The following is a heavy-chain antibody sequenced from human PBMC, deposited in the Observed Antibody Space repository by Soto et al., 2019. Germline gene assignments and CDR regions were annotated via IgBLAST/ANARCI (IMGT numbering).Heavy chain of an antibody. Sequence: ASLKVSCKASGYTFTNDYIHWVRQAPGQGLEWMGIIYPSGGSTRNAQKFQGRVTMTRDTSTSTVYMELSSLRSEDTAVYYCARDFSGPMDYWGRGTLVTVSS. V-gene: IGHV1-46*01. CDR2: IYPSGGST. CDR3: ARDFSGPMDY. CDR1: GYTFTNDY. D-gene: IGHD3-10*01. J-gene: IGHJ4*02.